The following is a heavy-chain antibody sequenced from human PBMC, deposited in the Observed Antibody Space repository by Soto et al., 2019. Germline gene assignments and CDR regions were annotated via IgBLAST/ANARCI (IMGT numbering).Heavy chain of an antibody. Sequence: QVQLVQSGAEVKKPGASVKVSCKASGYTFTGYYMHWVRQAPGQGLEWMGWINPNSGGTNYAQKFQGWVTMTRDTSIRTAYMELSRLRSDDTAVYYCAKSFSSSSWSYYYGMDVWGQGTTVTVSS. V-gene: IGHV1-2*04. D-gene: IGHD6-6*01. J-gene: IGHJ6*02. CDR3: AKSFSSSSWSYYYGMDV. CDR2: INPNSGGT. CDR1: GYTFTGYY.